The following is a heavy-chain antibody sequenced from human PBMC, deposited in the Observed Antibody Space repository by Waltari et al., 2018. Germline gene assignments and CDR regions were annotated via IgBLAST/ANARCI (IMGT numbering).Heavy chain of an antibody. V-gene: IGHV1-69*05. CDR2: IIPVLGTA. CDR1: GGTFSSYA. Sequence: QVQLVQSGAEVKKPGSSVKVSCKASGGTFSSYAINWVRQAPGQGLEWMGGIIPVLGTANYAQRFQGRVTSTTEESTSTAYMELSSLKPEDTAVYYCTRVTGGSWEGGFDPWGQGTLVTVSS. J-gene: IGHJ5*02. CDR3: TRVTGGSWEGGFDP. D-gene: IGHD6-13*01.